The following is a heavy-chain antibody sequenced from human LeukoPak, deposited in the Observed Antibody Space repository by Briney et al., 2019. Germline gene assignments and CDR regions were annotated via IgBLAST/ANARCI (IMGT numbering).Heavy chain of an antibody. V-gene: IGHV1-2*02. Sequence: GASVKVSCQASGYIFDAYYIHWMRQAPGQGFEWMGWINLKRDGTKYAQKFQGRVTMTRDTSINTVYVELSSVRSDDTAVYYCARAAFRGVVLVIPFDYWGQGTLVTVSS. CDR1: GYIFDAYY. D-gene: IGHD3-22*01. CDR3: ARAAFRGVVLVIPFDY. J-gene: IGHJ4*02. CDR2: INLKRDGT.